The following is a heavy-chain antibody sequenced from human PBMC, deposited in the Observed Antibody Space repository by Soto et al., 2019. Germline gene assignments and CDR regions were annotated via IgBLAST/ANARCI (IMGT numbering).Heavy chain of an antibody. J-gene: IGHJ4*02. D-gene: IGHD3-22*01. CDR3: AGALKDYYDSSGYYYVGYYFDY. V-gene: IGHV4-31*03. CDR1: GGSISSGDYY. CDR2: IYYSGST. Sequence: SETLSLTCTVSGGSISSGDYYWSWIRQHPGKGLEWIGYIYYSGSTYYNPSLKSRVTISVDTSKNQFSLKLSSVTAADTAVYYCAGALKDYYDSSGYYYVGYYFDYWGQGTLVTVSS.